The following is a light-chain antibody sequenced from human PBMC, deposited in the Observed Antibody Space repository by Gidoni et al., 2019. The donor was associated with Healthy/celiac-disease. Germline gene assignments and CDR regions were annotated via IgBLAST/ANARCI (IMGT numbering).Light chain of an antibody. Sequence: QSVLTQPPSVSGAPGQRVTISCTGGSSNIGAGYDVHWYQQLPGTAPKLLIYGNSNRPSGVPDRFSGSKSGTSASLAITGLQAEDEADYYGQSYDSSLSGWVFGGGTKLTVL. CDR1: SSNIGAGYD. CDR2: GNS. CDR3: QSYDSSLSGWV. J-gene: IGLJ3*02. V-gene: IGLV1-40*01.